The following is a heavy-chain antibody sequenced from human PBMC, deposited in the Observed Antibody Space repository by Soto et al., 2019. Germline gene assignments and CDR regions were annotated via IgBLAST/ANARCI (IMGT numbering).Heavy chain of an antibody. D-gene: IGHD3-22*01. J-gene: IGHJ4*02. CDR1: GFTFSSAW. V-gene: IGHV3-15*01. Sequence: GGSPRLSCAASGFTFSSAWMSWVRQAPGKGLEWVGRIKSKTDGGTTDYAAPLKGRFTISRDISKNTLYLQMNSLKTEDTAVYYCTTGPSYYYDSSTYYCECWGQGTLGTVSA. CDR2: IKSKTDGGTT. CDR3: TTGPSYYYDSSTYYCEC.